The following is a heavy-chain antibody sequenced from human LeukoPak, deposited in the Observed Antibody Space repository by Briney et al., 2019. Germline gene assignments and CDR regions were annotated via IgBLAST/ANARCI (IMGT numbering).Heavy chain of an antibody. CDR1: GGSISSYY. CDR2: IYYSGST. J-gene: IGHJ5*02. Sequence: SETLSLTCTVSGGSISSYYWSWIRQPPGKGLEWIGYIYYSGSTNYNPSLKSRVTISVDTSKNQFSLKLSSVTAADTAVYYCARSGLLRFGELFNTLNWFDPWGQGTLVTVSS. CDR3: ARSGLLRFGELFNTLNWFDP. V-gene: IGHV4-59*12. D-gene: IGHD3-10*01.